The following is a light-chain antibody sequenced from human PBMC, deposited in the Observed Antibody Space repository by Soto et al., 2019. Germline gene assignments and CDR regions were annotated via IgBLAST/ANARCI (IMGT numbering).Light chain of an antibody. Sequence: EIVLTQSPGTLSLSPGERATLSCRASQSVSSSYLAWYQQKPGQAPRLLIYGASSRATGIPDRFSGSGSGTDFTLTISRLAPEDFAVYYCQQYGSSPLFGPGTKGDIK. V-gene: IGKV3-20*01. CDR3: QQYGSSPL. J-gene: IGKJ3*01. CDR1: QSVSSSY. CDR2: GAS.